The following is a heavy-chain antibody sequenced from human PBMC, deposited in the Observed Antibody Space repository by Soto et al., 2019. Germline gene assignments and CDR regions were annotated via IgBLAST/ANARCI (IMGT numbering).Heavy chain of an antibody. Sequence: EVQVVESGGGLVQRGGSRRLSCVISGFTFSGFGMSWFRQAPGKGLEWVANINHDGSEIHYVDSVRGRFTISRDNSKSSLYLQMNSLRAEDTALYYCARDRYYARYRVQGTLVTVSS. V-gene: IGHV3-7*04. J-gene: IGHJ4*02. D-gene: IGHD3-22*01. CDR1: GFTFSGFG. CDR2: INHDGSEI. CDR3: ARDRYYARY.